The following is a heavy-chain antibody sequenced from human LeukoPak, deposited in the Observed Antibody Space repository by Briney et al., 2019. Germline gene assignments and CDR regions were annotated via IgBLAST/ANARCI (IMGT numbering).Heavy chain of an antibody. D-gene: IGHD5-24*01. J-gene: IGHJ4*02. V-gene: IGHV3-21*01. Sequence: GGSLRLSCAASGFTFSSYSMNWVRQAPGKGLEWVSSISSSSSYIYYADSVKGRFTISRDNAKNSLYLQMNSPRAEDTAVYYCARGDRDGYIIVYWGQGTLVTVSS. CDR1: GFTFSSYS. CDR3: ARGDRDGYIIVY. CDR2: ISSSSSYI.